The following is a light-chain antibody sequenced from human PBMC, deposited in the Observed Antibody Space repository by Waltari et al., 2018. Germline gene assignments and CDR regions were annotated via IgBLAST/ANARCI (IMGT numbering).Light chain of an antibody. CDR3: QQSYS. Sequence: IWMTPSPSLLSASTGDRVTISCRASQSSSDYLNWYQQKPGKAPKLLIYAASTLQSGVPSRFSGSGSGTDFALTISSLQPEDFATYYCQQSYSFGQGTKVEIK. J-gene: IGKJ1*01. CDR1: QSSSDY. V-gene: IGKV1-39*01. CDR2: AAS.